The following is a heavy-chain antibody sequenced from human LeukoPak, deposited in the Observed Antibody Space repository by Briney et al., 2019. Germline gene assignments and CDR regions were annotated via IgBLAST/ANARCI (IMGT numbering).Heavy chain of an antibody. CDR1: GGSISSYY. Sequence: SETLSLTCTVSGGSISSYYWSWIRQPAGKGLEWIGRIYTSGSTNYNPSLKSRVTMSVDTSKNQFSLKLSSVTAADTAVYYCARDSYDSSGYDGVKPDYWGQGTLVTVSS. CDR2: IYTSGST. D-gene: IGHD3-22*01. J-gene: IGHJ4*02. CDR3: ARDSYDSSGYDGVKPDY. V-gene: IGHV4-4*07.